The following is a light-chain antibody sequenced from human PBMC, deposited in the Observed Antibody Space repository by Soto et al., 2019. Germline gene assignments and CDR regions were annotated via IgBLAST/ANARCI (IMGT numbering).Light chain of an antibody. Sequence: EIVLTQSPGTLSLSPGERATLSCRASQSVSSTYLAWYQQKPGQAPSLLIYGASRRATGIPDRFSGSGSGTDFTLTISRLEPEDFAVYYCQQYERSPTTFGVWTKVEIK. V-gene: IGKV3-20*01. J-gene: IGKJ4*01. CDR2: GAS. CDR3: QQYERSPTT. CDR1: QSVSSTY.